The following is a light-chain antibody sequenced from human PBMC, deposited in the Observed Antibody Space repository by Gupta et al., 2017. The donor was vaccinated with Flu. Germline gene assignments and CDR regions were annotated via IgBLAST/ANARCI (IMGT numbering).Light chain of an antibody. CDR1: HIGAKN. Sequence: SVLTQPPSVSVAPGQTAKITCGGDHIGAKNVHWYQQKPGQAPVLVVYDDDDRPSGVPERISGSNYGNTATLTIRGVEAGDEADYYCQLWYRYTDHVVFGGGTKLTVL. CDR2: DDD. J-gene: IGLJ3*02. CDR3: QLWYRYTDHVV. V-gene: IGLV3-21*02.